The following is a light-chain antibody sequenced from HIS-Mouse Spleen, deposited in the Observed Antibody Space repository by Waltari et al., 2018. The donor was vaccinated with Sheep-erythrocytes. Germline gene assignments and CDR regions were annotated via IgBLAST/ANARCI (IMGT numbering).Light chain of an antibody. Sequence: SYELTQPPSVSVSPGQTARITCSGDALPKKYAYWYQQKSGQAPVLVICEDSKRPSVIPERFSGSSSGTMATLTISGAQVEDEADYYCYSTDSSGNHRVFGGGTKLTVL. CDR3: YSTDSSGNHRV. CDR1: ALPKKY. CDR2: EDS. V-gene: IGLV3-10*01. J-gene: IGLJ3*02.